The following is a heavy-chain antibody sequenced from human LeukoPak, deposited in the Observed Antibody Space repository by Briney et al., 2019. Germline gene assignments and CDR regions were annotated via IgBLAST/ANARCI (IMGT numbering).Heavy chain of an antibody. CDR3: ATTEKNRYYINL. V-gene: IGHV4-61*02. Sequence: PSETLSLTCTVSGGSISSGSYYWSWIRQPAGKGLEWIGRIQTSGSTNYNPSLKSRVTISLDTSKNQFSLKLTSVTAADTAVYFCATTEKNRYYINLWGPGTTVIVSS. CDR2: IQTSGST. J-gene: IGHJ6*01. D-gene: IGHD2-21*01. CDR1: GGSISSGSYY.